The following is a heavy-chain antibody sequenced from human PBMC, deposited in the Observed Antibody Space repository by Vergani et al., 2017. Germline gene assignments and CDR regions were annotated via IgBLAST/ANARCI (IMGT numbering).Heavy chain of an antibody. CDR2: ISSGSSYI. CDR1: GFTFSSYS. Sequence: EVQLVESGGGLVKPGGSLRLSCAASGFTFSSYSMNWVRQAPGKGLEWVSSISSGSSYIYYADSVKGRFTISRDNAKNSLYLQMNSLRAEDTAVYYCAREGCSSTSCYAGWYFDLWGRGTLVTVSS. D-gene: IGHD2-2*01. V-gene: IGHV3-21*01. CDR3: AREGCSSTSCYAGWYFDL. J-gene: IGHJ2*01.